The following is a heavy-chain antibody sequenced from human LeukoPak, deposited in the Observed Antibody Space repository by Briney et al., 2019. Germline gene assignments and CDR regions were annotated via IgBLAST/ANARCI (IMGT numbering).Heavy chain of an antibody. Sequence: PSETLSLTCTVSGGSISSGSYYWSWIRQPAGKGLEWIGRIYTSGSTNYNPPLKSRVTISVDTSKNQFSLKLSSVTAADTAVYYCASLDCTNGVCYGPFDIWGQGTLVTVSS. J-gene: IGHJ4*02. V-gene: IGHV4-61*02. CDR3: ASLDCTNGVCYGPFDI. CDR2: IYTSGST. D-gene: IGHD2-8*01. CDR1: GGSISSGSYY.